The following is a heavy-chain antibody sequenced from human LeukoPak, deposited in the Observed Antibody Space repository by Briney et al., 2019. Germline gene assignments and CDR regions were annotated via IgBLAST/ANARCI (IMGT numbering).Heavy chain of an antibody. Sequence: PGRSLRLSCSASGFTFSSYAMPWVRQAPGKVLEWVAVISYYGSNKYYADAVKGRFTISRDNSKNTLYLQMNSLRAEHTAVYYCARVPYDFWSGYYTNYYYYGMDVWGEGTTVTVSS. CDR2: ISYYGSNK. J-gene: IGHJ6*04. CDR3: ARVPYDFWSGYYTNYYYYGMDV. V-gene: IGHV3-30-3*01. CDR1: GFTFSSYA. D-gene: IGHD3-3*01.